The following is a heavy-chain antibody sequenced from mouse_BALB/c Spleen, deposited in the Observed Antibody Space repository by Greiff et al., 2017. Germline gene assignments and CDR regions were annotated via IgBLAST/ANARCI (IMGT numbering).Heavy chain of an antibody. V-gene: IGHV1S81*02. Sequence: QVQLQQSGAELVKPGASVKLSCKASGYTFTSYYMYWVKQRPGQGLEWIGEINPSNGGTNFNEKFKSKATLTVDKSSSTAYMQLSSLTSEDSAVYYCTRGYYGSSYVYWGQGTTLTVSS. CDR2: INPSNGGT. D-gene: IGHD1-1*01. CDR3: TRGYYGSSYVY. CDR1: GYTFTSYY. J-gene: IGHJ2*01.